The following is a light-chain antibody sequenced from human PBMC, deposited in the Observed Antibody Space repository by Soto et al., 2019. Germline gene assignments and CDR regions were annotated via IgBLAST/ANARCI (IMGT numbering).Light chain of an antibody. Sequence: DIQLTQSPSFLSASVGDRVTITCRASQGISSYLAWYQQKPGKAPKLLISTASTLQSGVPPRFSGSGSGTDFTLAISSLQPEDSATYYCLQDINYPWTFGQGTKVDIK. CDR2: TAS. CDR1: QGISSY. V-gene: IGKV1-9*01. J-gene: IGKJ1*01. CDR3: LQDINYPWT.